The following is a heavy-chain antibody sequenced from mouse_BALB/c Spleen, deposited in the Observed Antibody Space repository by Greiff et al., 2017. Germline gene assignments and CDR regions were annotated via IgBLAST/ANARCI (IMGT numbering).Heavy chain of an antibody. Sequence: VQLKESGGGLVQPGGSRKLSCAASGFTFSSFGMHWVRQAPEKGLEWVAYISSGSSTIYYADTVKGRFTISRDNPKNTLFLQMTSLRSEDTAMYYCARSTTGDAMDYWGQGTSVTVSS. CDR3: ARSTTGDAMDY. J-gene: IGHJ4*01. V-gene: IGHV5-17*02. CDR1: GFTFSSFG. D-gene: IGHD1-1*01. CDR2: ISSGSSTI.